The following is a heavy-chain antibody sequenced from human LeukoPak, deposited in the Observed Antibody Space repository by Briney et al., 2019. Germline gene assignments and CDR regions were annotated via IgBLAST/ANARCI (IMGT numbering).Heavy chain of an antibody. CDR3: AKGLKQLEADFWYYYYMDV. J-gene: IGHJ6*03. CDR2: IHYDGNNK. Sequence: GGSLRLSCAASGFTFSSYGMHWVRQAPGKGLEWVAFIHYDGNNKYYADSVKGRFTISRDNSKNTLYLQMSSLRVEDTAVYYCAKGLKQLEADFWYYYYMDVWGKGTTVTVSS. V-gene: IGHV3-30*02. D-gene: IGHD1-1*01. CDR1: GFTFSSYG.